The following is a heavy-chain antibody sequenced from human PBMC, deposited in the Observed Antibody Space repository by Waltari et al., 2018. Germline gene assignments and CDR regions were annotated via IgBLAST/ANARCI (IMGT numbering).Heavy chain of an antibody. CDR3: ARDLMYGEHPLFDR. J-gene: IGHJ5*02. CDR1: GFTFVDYY. CDR2: IRSKAYGETT. V-gene: IGHV3-49*04. D-gene: IGHD4-17*01. Sequence: DVQLAESGGGLVQPGRSLRLSCTTSGFTFVDYYMNWGRQAPGQGLEWVGFIRSKAYGETTDYAASVRGRFTISRDDSKSIAYLQMNSLKTEDTAIYFCARDLMYGEHPLFDRWGQGTLVTVSS.